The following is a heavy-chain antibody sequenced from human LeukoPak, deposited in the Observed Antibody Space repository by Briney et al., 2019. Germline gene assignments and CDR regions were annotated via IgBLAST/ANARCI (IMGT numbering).Heavy chain of an antibody. CDR1: GFIFSDYG. D-gene: IGHD1-1*01. CDR2: ISFDGSIK. V-gene: IGHV3-33*01. Sequence: GGSLRLSCAVSGFIFSDYGFHWVRQAPGKGLEWVAVISFDGSIKQYADSVKGRFTISRDYSKNTLYLQMNFLKSEDTAVYYCARWGGTRQYYFDYWGQGTLVTVSS. J-gene: IGHJ4*02. CDR3: ARWGGTRQYYFDY.